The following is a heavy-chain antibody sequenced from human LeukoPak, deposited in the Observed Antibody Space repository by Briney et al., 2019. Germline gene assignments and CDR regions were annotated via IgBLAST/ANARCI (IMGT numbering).Heavy chain of an antibody. D-gene: IGHD3-22*01. V-gene: IGHV3-23*03. CDR2: IYSGGST. CDR3: IRDSSGYYRVDY. CDR1: GFTLRSYV. J-gene: IGHJ4*02. Sequence: GSLRLSCVASGFTLRSYVMNWVRQTPGKGLEWVSLIYSGGSTYYADSVKGRFTISRDNSKNTLYLQMNSLRAEDTAVYYCIRDSSGYYRVDYWGQGTLVTVSS.